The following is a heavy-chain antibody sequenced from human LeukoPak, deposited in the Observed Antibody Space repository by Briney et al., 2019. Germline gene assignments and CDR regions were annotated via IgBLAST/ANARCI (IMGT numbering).Heavy chain of an antibody. Sequence: PGGSLRLSCAASGFTFRTYWMQWVRQPPGKGLVWVSHINGDGSSTTYADSVKGRFTISRDNSKNTLYLQMNSLRAEDTAVYYCAKEPPVAGTEYYFDYWGQGTLVTVSS. CDR2: INGDGSST. V-gene: IGHV3-74*01. CDR3: AKEPPVAGTEYYFDY. J-gene: IGHJ4*02. CDR1: GFTFRTYW. D-gene: IGHD6-19*01.